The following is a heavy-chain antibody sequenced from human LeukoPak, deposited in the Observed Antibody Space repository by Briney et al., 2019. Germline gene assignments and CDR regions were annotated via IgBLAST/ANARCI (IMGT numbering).Heavy chain of an antibody. Sequence: GASVKVSCKASGGTFSSYAISWVRQAPGQGLEWMGGIIPIFGTANYAQKFQGRVTITADESTSTAYMELSRLRSEDTAVYFCAREHDVLTGFGFDYWGQGTPVTVSS. CDR3: AREHDVLTGFGFDY. CDR1: GGTFSSYA. V-gene: IGHV1-69*13. J-gene: IGHJ4*02. D-gene: IGHD3-9*01. CDR2: IIPIFGTA.